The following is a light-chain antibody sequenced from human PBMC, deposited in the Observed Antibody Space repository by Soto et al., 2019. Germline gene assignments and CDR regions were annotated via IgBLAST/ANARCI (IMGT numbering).Light chain of an antibody. V-gene: IGLV1-51*01. CDR2: DNY. Sequence: QSVLTQPPSVSAAPGQKVTISCSGSSSNIGDNFVSWYQHLPGTAPKLLIYDNYKRPSGIPDRFSGPKAGTSATLGITGLQTGDEADYYCGTWDSSLNGYVVFGGGTKLTVL. CDR1: SSNIGDNF. CDR3: GTWDSSLNGYVV. J-gene: IGLJ2*01.